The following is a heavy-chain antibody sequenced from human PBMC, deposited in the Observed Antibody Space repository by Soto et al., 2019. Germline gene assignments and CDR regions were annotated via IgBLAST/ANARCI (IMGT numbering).Heavy chain of an antibody. CDR3: ARVETFGWLNWFDP. D-gene: IGHD3-16*01. CDR2: MNPGSGDT. V-gene: IGHV1-8*01. Sequence: QVQLVQSGAEVREPGASVKVSCKASGYSFTNNDVSWVRQATGQGLEWMGWMNPGSGDTGYAQKLQGRVTMTRDISIATAYMELSSLRSDDTAIYYCARVETFGWLNWFDPWGQGTLVTVSS. J-gene: IGHJ5*02. CDR1: GYSFTNND.